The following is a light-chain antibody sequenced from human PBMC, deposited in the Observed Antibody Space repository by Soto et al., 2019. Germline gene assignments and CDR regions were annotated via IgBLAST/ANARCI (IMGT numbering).Light chain of an antibody. CDR1: SSDVGGYNY. CDR2: EVT. J-gene: IGLJ2*01. Sequence: QSALTQPPSASGSPGQSVTISCTGTSSDVGGYNYVSWYQQHPGKAPKVMIYEVTNRPSGVSNRFSGSKSGNTASLTISGLQAEDEADYYCNSYTTSTTLVFGGGTKLTVL. V-gene: IGLV2-14*01. CDR3: NSYTTSTTLV.